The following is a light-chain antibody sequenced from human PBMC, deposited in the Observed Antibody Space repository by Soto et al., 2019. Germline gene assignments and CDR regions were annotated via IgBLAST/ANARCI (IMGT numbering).Light chain of an antibody. CDR3: QTWGRGIVV. V-gene: IGLV4-69*02. CDR2: LNSDGSH. CDR1: GGHSTYS. J-gene: IGLJ2*01. Sequence: QSALTQSPSASASLGASVNLTCTLTGGHSTYSIGWHQQQPQRGPRFLMRLNSDGSHSKGDGIPDRSSGSSSGAERFLTISSLQAEDEADYDCQTWGRGIVVFGGGTKLTVL.